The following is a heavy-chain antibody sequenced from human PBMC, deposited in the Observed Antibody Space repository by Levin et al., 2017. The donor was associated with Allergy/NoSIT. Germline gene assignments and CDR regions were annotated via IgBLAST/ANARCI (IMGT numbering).Heavy chain of an antibody. CDR2: IKPDGSEK. Sequence: GGSLRLSCAASGFTFSSYWMSWVRQAPGKGLEWVANIKPDGSEKRYVDSVKGRFTISRDNVKNSLFLQMNSLRAADTAVYHCVRDEYCSGNKCTGHDFDYWGQGTLVTVSS. V-gene: IGHV3-7*04. CDR3: VRDEYCSGNKCTGHDFDY. CDR1: GFTFSSYW. D-gene: IGHD2-15*01. J-gene: IGHJ4*02.